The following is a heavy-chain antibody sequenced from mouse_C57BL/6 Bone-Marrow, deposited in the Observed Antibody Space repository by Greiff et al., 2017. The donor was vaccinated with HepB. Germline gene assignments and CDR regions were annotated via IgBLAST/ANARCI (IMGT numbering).Heavy chain of an antibody. J-gene: IGHJ4*01. CDR1: GYTFTDYN. V-gene: IGHV1-22*01. CDR3: ARRYYYGSRADY. Sequence: EVKLQESGPELVKPGASVKMSCKASGYTFTDYNMHWVKQSHGKSLEWIGYINPNNGGTSYNQKFKGKATLTVNKSSSTAYMELRSLTSEDSAVYYCARRYYYGSRADYWGQGTSVTVSS. D-gene: IGHD1-1*01. CDR2: INPNNGGT.